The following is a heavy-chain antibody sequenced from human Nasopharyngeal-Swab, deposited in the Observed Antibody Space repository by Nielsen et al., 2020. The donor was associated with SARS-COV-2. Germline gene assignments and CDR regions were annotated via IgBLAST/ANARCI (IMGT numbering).Heavy chain of an antibody. CDR2: INPNSGGT. J-gene: IGHJ4*02. V-gene: IGHV1-2*02. D-gene: IGHD3-9*01. Sequence: WVRQAPGQGLEWMGWINPNSGGTNYAQKFQGRVTMTRDTSISTAYMELSRLRSDDTAVYYCARVRTKTKYYDILTGLGGYFDYWGQGTLVTVSS. CDR3: ARVRTKTKYYDILTGLGGYFDY.